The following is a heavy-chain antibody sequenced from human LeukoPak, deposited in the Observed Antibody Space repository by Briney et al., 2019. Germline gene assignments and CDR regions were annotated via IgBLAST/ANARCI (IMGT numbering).Heavy chain of an antibody. CDR2: IHYKGST. J-gene: IGHJ4*02. V-gene: IGHV4-59*08. D-gene: IGHD6-19*01. CDR3: ARRDTGWNYCDY. CDR1: GDSINGHY. Sequence: SQTLSLTCTISGDSINGHYCSWIRQPPGKRLEWIGYIHYKGSTNYNLSLKSRVTISVDTSKNPLSLNLTSVLAADTAIYYCARRDTGWNYCDYWGQGILVTVSS.